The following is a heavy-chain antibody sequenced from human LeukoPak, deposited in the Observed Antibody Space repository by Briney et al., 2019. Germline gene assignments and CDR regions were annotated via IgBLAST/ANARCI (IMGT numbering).Heavy chain of an antibody. V-gene: IGHV5-51*01. J-gene: IGHJ4*02. Sequence: GKSLKISCKGSGYSFTSYWIGWVRQMPGKGLEWMGIIYPGDSDTRYSPSFQGQVTISADKSISTAYLQWSSLKASDTAMYYCARSRYCSGGSCHLGFDYWGQGTLVTVSS. CDR3: ARSRYCSGGSCHLGFDY. CDR2: IYPGDSDT. D-gene: IGHD2-15*01. CDR1: GYSFTSYW.